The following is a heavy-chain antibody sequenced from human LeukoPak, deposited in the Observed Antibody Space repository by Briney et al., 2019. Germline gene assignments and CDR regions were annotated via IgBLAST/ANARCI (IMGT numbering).Heavy chain of an antibody. J-gene: IGHJ4*02. D-gene: IGHD2-15*01. V-gene: IGHV1-2*02. CDR3: ATMEAANFDR. CDR2: ISPYSGDT. CDR1: GYTFTDYY. Sequence: SVSLSCKASGYTFTDYYIHWVRRAPGQGLEWLGWISPYSGDTNYAQKFQGRVTMTRDTSITTAYMEVRWLRSDDTAMYSCATMEAANFDRWGQRSLVTVSS.